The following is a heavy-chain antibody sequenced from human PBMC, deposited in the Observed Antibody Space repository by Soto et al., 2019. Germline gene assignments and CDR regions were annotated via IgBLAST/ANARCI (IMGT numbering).Heavy chain of an antibody. V-gene: IGHV3-72*01. CDR2: TRNKAKSYTT. Sequence: GGSLRLSCAASGFTFSDHHIDWVRQAPEKGQERIGRTRNKAKSYTTEYAASVKGRFTISRDNSKSSGFLQMNSLKIEYTAVYFCARDETSETSSGFDTWGQGTMVTVSS. D-gene: IGHD1-1*01. CDR1: GFTFSDHH. CDR3: ARDETSETSSGFDT. J-gene: IGHJ3*02.